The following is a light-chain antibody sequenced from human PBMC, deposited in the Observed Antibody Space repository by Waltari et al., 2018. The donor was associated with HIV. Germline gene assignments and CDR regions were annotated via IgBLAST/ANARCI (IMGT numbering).Light chain of an antibody. V-gene: IGKV1-5*03. J-gene: IGKJ2*01. CDR2: KAS. CDR1: QSISSW. CDR3: QQYQSYSQT. Sequence: DIQMTQSPSTLSASVGDRVTITCRASQSISSWLAWYQQKPGKAPKLLIYKASSLERGVPSRFSGSGYGTEFTLTISSLQPDDFATYYCQQYQSYSQTFGQGTKLDIK.